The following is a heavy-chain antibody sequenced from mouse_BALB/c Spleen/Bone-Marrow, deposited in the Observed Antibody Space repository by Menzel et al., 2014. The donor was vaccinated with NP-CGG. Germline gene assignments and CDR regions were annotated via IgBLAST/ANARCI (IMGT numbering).Heavy chain of an antibody. D-gene: IGHD4-1*02. CDR1: GFTFSNYW. CDR2: IRLKSNNYAT. J-gene: IGHJ3*01. Sequence: EVQVVGSGGGLVQPGGSMKLSCVASGFTFSNYWMNWVRQSPEKGLEWVAEIRLKSNNYATHYAESVKGRFTISRDDSKSSVYLQMNNLRAEDTGIYYCSTGFAYWGQGTLVTVSA. CDR3: STGFAY. V-gene: IGHV6-6*02.